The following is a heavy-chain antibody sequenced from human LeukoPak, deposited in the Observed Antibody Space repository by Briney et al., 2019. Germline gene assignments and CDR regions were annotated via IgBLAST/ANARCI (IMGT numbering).Heavy chain of an antibody. V-gene: IGHV3-23*01. CDR3: AKDFYRLGEFDAFDL. CDR2: IHENGRST. CDR1: GFTFSSYS. J-gene: IGHJ3*01. D-gene: IGHD3-16*01. Sequence: GGSLRLSCAASGFTFSSYSMNWVRQAPGKGLEWVSAIHENGRSTWYADSLRGRFTISRDNSKNSLYLQMNSLRAEDTALYYCAKDFYRLGEFDAFDLWGQGTMVIVSS.